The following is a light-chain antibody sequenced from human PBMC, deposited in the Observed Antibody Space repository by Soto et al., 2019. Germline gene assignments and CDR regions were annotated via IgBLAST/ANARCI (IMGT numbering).Light chain of an antibody. CDR3: QVWDSSSDHFV. CDR1: NIGSHS. Sequence: SYELTQPPSVSVAPGQTARITCGGNNIGSHSVHWYQQKPGQAPVLVVYDDNARPSGFFERFSGSNSGNTATLTISRVEAGDEDDYYCQVWDSSSDHFVFGGGTKLTVL. J-gene: IGLJ3*02. CDR2: DDN. V-gene: IGLV3-21*02.